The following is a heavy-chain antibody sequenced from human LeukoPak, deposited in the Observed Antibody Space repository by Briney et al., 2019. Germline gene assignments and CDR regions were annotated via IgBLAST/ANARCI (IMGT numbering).Heavy chain of an antibody. J-gene: IGHJ4*02. CDR1: GFAFGDFA. CDR2: IKTKVYGGTT. D-gene: IGHD1-1*01. CDR3: TRDHRDDWNPGYYFDY. Sequence: GGSLRLSCAASGFAFGDFAMNWVRQAPGQGLEWVGFIKTKVYGGTTEYAASVKGRLTISRDDSKAIAYLQMNSLKTEDTAVYYCTRDHRDDWNPGYYFDYWGQGTLVTVSS. V-gene: IGHV3-49*04.